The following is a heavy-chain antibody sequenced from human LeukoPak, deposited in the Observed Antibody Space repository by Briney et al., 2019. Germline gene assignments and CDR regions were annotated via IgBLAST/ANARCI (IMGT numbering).Heavy chain of an antibody. J-gene: IGHJ4*02. CDR3: ARDKIVGATNFDY. D-gene: IGHD1-26*01. CDR1: GFTFSSYW. V-gene: IGHV3-7*01. Sequence: PGGSLRLSCAASGFTFSSYWMSWVRQAPGKELEWVANIKQDGSEKYYVDSVKGRFTISRDNAKNSLYLQMNSLRAEDTAVYYCARDKIVGATNFDYWGQGTLVTVSS. CDR2: IKQDGSEK.